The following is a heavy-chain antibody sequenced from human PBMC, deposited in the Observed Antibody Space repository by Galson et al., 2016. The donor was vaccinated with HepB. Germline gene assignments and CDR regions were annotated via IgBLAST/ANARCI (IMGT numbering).Heavy chain of an antibody. CDR1: GGSMSISSYY. CDR3: AYSGDFTIRNFQH. Sequence: SETLSLTCTVSGGSMSISSYYWGWIRQPPGKGLQWIGSFYYSGSTYYTPSLKSRVTISVDTSKNLFSLKLSSVTAADTAVYYCAYSGDFTIRNFQHRGQGTLVTVSS. D-gene: IGHD2-15*01. CDR2: FYYSGST. J-gene: IGHJ1*01. V-gene: IGHV4-39*01.